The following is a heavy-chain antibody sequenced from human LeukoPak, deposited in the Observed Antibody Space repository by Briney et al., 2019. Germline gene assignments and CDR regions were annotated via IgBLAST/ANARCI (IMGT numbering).Heavy chain of an antibody. D-gene: IGHD3-3*01. CDR2: IYYSGST. J-gene: IGHJ4*02. Sequence: PSETLSLTCTVSGGSISSYYWSWIRQPPGKGLEWIAYIYYSGSTNYNPSLKSRVTISVDTSKNQFSLKLSSVTAADTAVYYCARAKTIFGVVIMIKSFDYWGQGTLVTVSS. CDR1: GGSISSYY. V-gene: IGHV4-59*12. CDR3: ARAKTIFGVVIMIKSFDY.